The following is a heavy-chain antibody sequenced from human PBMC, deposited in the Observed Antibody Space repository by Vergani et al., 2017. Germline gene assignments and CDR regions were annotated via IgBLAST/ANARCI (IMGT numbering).Heavy chain of an antibody. Sequence: EVQLVQSGAEVKKPGESLRISCTGSGYSFTSYWISWVRQMPGKGLEWMGRIDPSDSYTNYSPSFQGHVTISADKSISTAYLQWSSLKASDTAMYYCARQVAVAGKWWGPYYYYGMDVWGQGITVTVSS. CDR1: GYSFTSYW. D-gene: IGHD6-19*01. CDR2: IDPSDSYT. J-gene: IGHJ6*02. CDR3: ARQVAVAGKWWGPYYYYGMDV. V-gene: IGHV5-10-1*01.